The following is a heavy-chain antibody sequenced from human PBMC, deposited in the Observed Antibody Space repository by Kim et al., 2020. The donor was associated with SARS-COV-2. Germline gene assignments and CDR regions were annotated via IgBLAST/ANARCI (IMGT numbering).Heavy chain of an antibody. V-gene: IGHV4-59*13. CDR3: ARTSCSSTSCNTWFDP. Sequence: SETLSLTCTVSGGSISSYYWSWIRQPPGKGLEWIGYIYYSGSTNYNPSLKSRVTISVDTSKNQFSLKLSSVTAADTAVYYCARTSCSSTSCNTWFDPWGQGTLVTVSS. D-gene: IGHD2-2*01. J-gene: IGHJ5*02. CDR1: GGSISSYY. CDR2: IYYSGST.